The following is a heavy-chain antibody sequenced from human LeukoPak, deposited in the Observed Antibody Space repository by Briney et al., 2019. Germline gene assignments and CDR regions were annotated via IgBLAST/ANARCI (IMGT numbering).Heavy chain of an antibody. D-gene: IGHD1-26*01. J-gene: IGHJ5*01. V-gene: IGHV1-69*05. CDR1: GGTFSNYA. CDR3: AKDDGSATMGFDS. Sequence: SVKVSCKASGGTFSNYAFSWVRQAPGQGLEWMGGITPIFRTTNYAEQFQGRVTITTDESTNTAHLDLSSLRSEDTAVYYCAKDDGSATMGFDSWGQGTLVSVSS. CDR2: ITPIFRTT.